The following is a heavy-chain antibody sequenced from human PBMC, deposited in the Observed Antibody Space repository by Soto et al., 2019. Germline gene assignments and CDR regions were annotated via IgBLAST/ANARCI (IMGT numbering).Heavy chain of an antibody. Sequence: GASVKGSCKVSGYTLTELSMHWVRKAPGKGNERMGGFDPEDGETIYAPKFQGRVTMTEDTSTDTAYMELSSLRSEDTAVYYCATSTMIVVTPDYWGQGTLVTVSS. CDR3: ATSTMIVVTPDY. V-gene: IGHV1-24*01. CDR2: FDPEDGET. J-gene: IGHJ4*02. D-gene: IGHD3-22*01. CDR1: GYTLTELS.